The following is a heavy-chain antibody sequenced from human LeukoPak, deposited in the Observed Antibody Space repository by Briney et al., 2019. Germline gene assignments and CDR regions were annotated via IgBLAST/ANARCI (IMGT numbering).Heavy chain of an antibody. V-gene: IGHV3-74*01. CDR3: ARQDYYDSSGYYYLNGFDY. D-gene: IGHD3-22*01. J-gene: IGHJ4*02. Sequence: GGSLRLSCAASGFTFSSYWMHWVRQAPGKGLVWVSRINSDGSSTSYADSVKGRFTISRDNAKNTLYLQMNSLRAEDTAVYYCARQDYYDSSGYYYLNGFDYWGQGTLVTVSS. CDR1: GFTFSSYW. CDR2: INSDGSST.